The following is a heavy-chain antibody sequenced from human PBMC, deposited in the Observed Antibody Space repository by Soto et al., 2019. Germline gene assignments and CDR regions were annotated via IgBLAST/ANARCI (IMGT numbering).Heavy chain of an antibody. V-gene: IGHV4-30-4*01. J-gene: IGHJ6*02. CDR1: GGSISRGDYF. CDR2: IYYSGST. D-gene: IGHD3-10*01. Sequence: SEARSLTCTVSGGSISRGDYFWSWIRQPPGKGLEWIGYIYYSGSTYYNPSLRGRVTISVDTSKNQFSLKLSSVTATDTAVYYCARDRHYYGSGLGINYYCYGMDVCGQRTTVPVS. CDR3: ARDRHYYGSGLGINYYCYGMDV.